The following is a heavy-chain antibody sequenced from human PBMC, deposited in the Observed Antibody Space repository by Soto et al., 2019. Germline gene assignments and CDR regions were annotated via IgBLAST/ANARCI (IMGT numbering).Heavy chain of an antibody. V-gene: IGHV3-33*01. D-gene: IGHD6-19*01. CDR1: GFPFWHYG. CDR3: ARARNGGWLHMAV. J-gene: IGHJ6*02. CDR2: IWSDGNKE. Sequence: QVQLVESGGGVVQPGRSLRLSCVGSGFPFWHYGMHWVRQAPGKGLEWVAVIWSDGNKESYADSVKGRFAISRDNSKATLYLEMTSLRVESTPVYFCARARNGGWLHMAVWGLGTTVSVSS.